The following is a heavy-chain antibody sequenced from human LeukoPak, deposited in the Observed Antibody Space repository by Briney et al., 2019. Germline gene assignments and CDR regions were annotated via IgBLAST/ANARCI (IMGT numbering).Heavy chain of an antibody. CDR1: GYTFTSYY. CDR3: ARGSDIVVAPAAYFDF. D-gene: IGHD2-2*01. CDR2: TNPSGGST. Sequence: ASVKVSCKASGYTFTSYYMHWVRQAPGQGLEWKGKTNPSGGSTSSAQNFQGRVTMTRDTSTSTVYMALSSLRSEDTAVYYCARGSDIVVAPAAYFDFWGQGTLVTVSS. V-gene: IGHV1-46*01. J-gene: IGHJ4*02.